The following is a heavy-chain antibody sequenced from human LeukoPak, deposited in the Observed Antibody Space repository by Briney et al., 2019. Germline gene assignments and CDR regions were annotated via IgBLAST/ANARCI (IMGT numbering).Heavy chain of an antibody. CDR3: ARDLLMTTVTTYPDLGGMDV. D-gene: IGHD4-17*01. CDR2: INPNSGGT. V-gene: IGHV1-2*02. J-gene: IGHJ6*02. Sequence: ASVKVSCKASGYTFPNYGISWVRQAPGQGLEWMGWINPNSGGTNYAQKFQGRVTMTRDTSISTAYMELSRLRSDDTAVYYCARDLLMTTVTTYPDLGGMDVWGQGTTVTVSS. CDR1: GYTFPNYG.